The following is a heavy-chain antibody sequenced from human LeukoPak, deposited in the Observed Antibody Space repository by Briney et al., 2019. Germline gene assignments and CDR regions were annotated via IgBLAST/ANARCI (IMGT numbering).Heavy chain of an antibody. V-gene: IGHV1-69*13. CDR2: IIPIFGTA. D-gene: IGHD3-22*01. Sequence: ASVKVSCKTSGYTFTTYGLSWVRQAPGQGLEWMGGIIPIFGTANYAQKFQGRVTITADESTSTAYMELSSLRSEDTAVYYCARTGEYYYDSSGYSTRNLIYNWFDPWGQGTLVTVSS. J-gene: IGHJ5*02. CDR1: GYTFTTYG. CDR3: ARTGEYYYDSSGYSTRNLIYNWFDP.